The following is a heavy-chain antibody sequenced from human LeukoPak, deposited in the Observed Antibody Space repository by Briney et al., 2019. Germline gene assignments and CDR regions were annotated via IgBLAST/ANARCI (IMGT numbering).Heavy chain of an antibody. CDR2: IYHSGST. V-gene: IGHV4-38-2*02. CDR3: ARVDNWFDP. Sequence: PSETLTLTCTVSGYPISSGYYWGWIRQPPGKGLEWIGSIYHSGSTYYNPSLKSRVTISVDTSKNQFSLKLSSVTAADTAVYYCARVDNWFDPWGQGTLVTVSS. J-gene: IGHJ5*02. CDR1: GYPISSGYY.